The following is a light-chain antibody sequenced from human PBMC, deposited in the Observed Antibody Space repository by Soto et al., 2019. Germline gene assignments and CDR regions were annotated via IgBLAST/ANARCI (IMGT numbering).Light chain of an antibody. J-gene: IGKJ1*01. CDR1: QSISTW. CDR2: DAS. Sequence: DIQMTQSPSTLSASVVDRVTITCRSSQSISTWLAWYQQKPGKAPELLISDASSLESGVPSRFSGSGSGAEFTLTISSLQPDDFATYYCQQYNSYSLWTFGQGTKVDIK. CDR3: QQYNSYSLWT. V-gene: IGKV1-5*01.